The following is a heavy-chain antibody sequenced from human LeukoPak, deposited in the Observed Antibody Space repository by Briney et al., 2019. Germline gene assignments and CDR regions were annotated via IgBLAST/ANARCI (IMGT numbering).Heavy chain of an antibody. CDR3: ARGGYYDTFDI. V-gene: IGHV4-59*01. CDR2: IYNSGST. D-gene: IGHD3-22*01. Sequence: PSEILSLTCTVSGGSISFYFWSWIRQPPGKGLEWIAYIYNSGSTNYNPSLKSRVTISVDASKNQFSLKLSSVTAADTAVYYCARGGYYDTFDIWGQGTMVTVSS. J-gene: IGHJ3*02. CDR1: GGSISFYF.